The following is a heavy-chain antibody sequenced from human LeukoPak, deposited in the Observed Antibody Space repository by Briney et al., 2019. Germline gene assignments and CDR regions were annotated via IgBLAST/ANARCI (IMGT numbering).Heavy chain of an antibody. CDR1: GFTFSSCS. V-gene: IGHV3-21*01. Sequence: GGSLRLSCAASGFTFSSCSMDWVRQAPGKGLEWVSSISTSSSYIYYADSVKGRFSISRDNARNSLYPQMNSLRAEDTAVYYCARDSSWHVPVPENPVAFDYWGQGTLVTVSS. D-gene: IGHD6-13*01. CDR3: ARDSSWHVPVPENPVAFDY. CDR2: ISTSSSYI. J-gene: IGHJ4*02.